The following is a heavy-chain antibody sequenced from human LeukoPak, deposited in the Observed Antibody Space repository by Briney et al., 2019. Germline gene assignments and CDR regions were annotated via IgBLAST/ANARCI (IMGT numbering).Heavy chain of an antibody. J-gene: IGHJ4*02. V-gene: IGHV4-4*02. CDR3: ARRPRWEWLFGFDY. CDR2: IYHSGST. D-gene: IGHD3-3*01. Sequence: PSETLSLTCAVSGGSISSSNWWSWVRQPPGKGLEWIGEIYHSGSTNYNPSLKSRVTISVDTSKNQFSLKLSSVTAADTAVYYCARRPRWEWLFGFDYWGQGTLVTVSS. CDR1: GGSISSSNW.